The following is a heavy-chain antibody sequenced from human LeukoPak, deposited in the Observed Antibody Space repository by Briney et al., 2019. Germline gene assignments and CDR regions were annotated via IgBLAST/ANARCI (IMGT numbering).Heavy chain of an antibody. CDR1: GGSFSGYY. D-gene: IGHD4-11*01. CDR3: ARAAQSGYMDV. CDR2: INHSGST. J-gene: IGHJ6*03. Sequence: PSETLSLTCAAYGGSFSGYYWSWIRQPPGKGLEWIGEINHSGSTNYNPSLKSRVTISVDTSKNQFSLKLSSVTAADTAVYYCARAAQSGYMDVWGKGTTVTVSS. V-gene: IGHV4-34*01.